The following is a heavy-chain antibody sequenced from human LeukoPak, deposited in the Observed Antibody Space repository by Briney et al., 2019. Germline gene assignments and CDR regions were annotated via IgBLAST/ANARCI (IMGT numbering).Heavy chain of an antibody. J-gene: IGHJ3*02. CDR2: ISSSSSTI. CDR1: GFTFSSYS. CDR3: ARDEGYDYVWGSYRPIGAFDI. D-gene: IGHD3-16*02. V-gene: IGHV3-48*02. Sequence: GGSLRLSCAASGFTFSSYSMNWVRQAPGKGLERVSYISSSSSTIYYADSVKGRFTISRDNAKNSLYLQMNSLRDEDTAVYYCARDEGYDYVWGSYRPIGAFDIWGQGTMVTVSS.